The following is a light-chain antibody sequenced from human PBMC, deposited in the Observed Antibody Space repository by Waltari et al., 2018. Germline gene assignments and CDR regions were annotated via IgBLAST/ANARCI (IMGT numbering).Light chain of an antibody. J-gene: IGLJ3*02. CDR1: TSNIGSNV. Sequence: QSVLTQPPSASGTPGPRVTISCSGCTSNIGSNVVNWYQQFPGKAPKLLIYRSDQRPSGVPDRFSGSKSGTSASLAISGLQSEDEADYYCAAWDDSLHGHWVFGGGTKVTVL. CDR3: AAWDDSLHGHWV. CDR2: RSD. V-gene: IGLV1-44*01.